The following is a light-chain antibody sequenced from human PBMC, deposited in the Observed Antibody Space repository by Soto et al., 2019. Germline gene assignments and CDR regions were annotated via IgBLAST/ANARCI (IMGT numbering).Light chain of an antibody. CDR1: ETIRGL. J-gene: IGKJ1*01. CDR2: DAS. CDR3: QQHSHWPPWT. V-gene: IGKV3-11*01. Sequence: EIALTQSPATLSLSPGERATLSCRASETIRGLLAWYQQRPGQPPRLLIYDASTRASGIPARFSGSGSGTDFTLTISSLQSEDFAVYYCQQHSHWPPWTFGQGTKVDIK.